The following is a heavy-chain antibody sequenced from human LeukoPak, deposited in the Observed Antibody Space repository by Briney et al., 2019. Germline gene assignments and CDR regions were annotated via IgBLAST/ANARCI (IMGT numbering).Heavy chain of an antibody. V-gene: IGHV6-1*01. Sequence: SSQTLSLTCALSGDSVSSNSAAWNWIRQSPSRGLEWLGRTYYRSKWYNDYGVSVKSRITINPDTSKNQFSLQLNSVTPEDTAVYYCARRGPAGNSSSGMDVWGQGTTVTVSS. CDR1: GDSVSSNSAA. D-gene: IGHD6-6*01. CDR3: ARRGPAGNSSSGMDV. CDR2: TYYRSKWYN. J-gene: IGHJ6*02.